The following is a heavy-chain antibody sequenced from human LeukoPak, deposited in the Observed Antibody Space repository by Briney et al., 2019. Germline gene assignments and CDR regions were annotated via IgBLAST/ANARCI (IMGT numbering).Heavy chain of an antibody. J-gene: IGHJ4*02. CDR2: IYYSGST. V-gene: IGHV4-59*01. CDR1: GGAISSYY. CDR3: ARERRDGYKVYFDY. D-gene: IGHD5-24*01. Sequence: SETLSLTCTVSGGAISSYYWSWIRQPPGKGLEWIGYIYYSGSTNYNPSLKSRVTISGDTSQNQFSLKLSSVTTADTAVYYCARERRDGYKVYFDYWGQGTLVTVSS.